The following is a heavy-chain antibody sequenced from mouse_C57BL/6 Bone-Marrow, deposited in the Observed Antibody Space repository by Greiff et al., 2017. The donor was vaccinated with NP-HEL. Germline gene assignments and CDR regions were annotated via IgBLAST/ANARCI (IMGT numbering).Heavy chain of an antibody. Sequence: EVKLVESGAELVRPGASVKLSCTASGFNIKDDYMHWVKQRPEQGLEWIGWIDPENGDTEYASKFQGKATITADTSSNTAYLQLSSLTSEDTAVYYCTGSTLMDYWGQGTSVTVSS. D-gene: IGHD1-1*01. V-gene: IGHV14-4*01. CDR1: GFNIKDDY. J-gene: IGHJ4*01. CDR2: IDPENGDT. CDR3: TGSTLMDY.